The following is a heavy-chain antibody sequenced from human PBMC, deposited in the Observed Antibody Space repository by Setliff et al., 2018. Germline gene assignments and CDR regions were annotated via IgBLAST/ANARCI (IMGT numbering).Heavy chain of an antibody. Sequence: SETLSLTCTVSGGSISSGGYYWSWIRQHPGMGLEWIGSMYYSGSTNQNPSLKSRVTISVDTSKNQFSLKMSSMTAADTAVYYCARFLNPRDGYQNSPGFDFWGQGTLVTVSS. CDR2: MYYSGST. J-gene: IGHJ4*02. D-gene: IGHD5-12*01. CDR1: GGSISSGGYY. V-gene: IGHV4-61*08. CDR3: ARFLNPRDGYQNSPGFDF.